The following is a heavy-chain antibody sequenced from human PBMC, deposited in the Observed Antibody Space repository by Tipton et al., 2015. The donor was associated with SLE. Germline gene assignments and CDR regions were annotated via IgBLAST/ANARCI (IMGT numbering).Heavy chain of an antibody. V-gene: IGHV3-49*04. J-gene: IGHJ4*02. Sequence: SLRLSCEASGFTFNAYAMYWVRQAPGKGLGWIGFIRSQAYGGTGDYAASVKGRFTISRDDSKSIAYLQMNGLKIEDTAVYFCARDKYASGWCDYWGQGILVTVSS. CDR1: GFTFNAYA. CDR3: ARDKYASGWCDY. CDR2: IRSQAYGGTG. D-gene: IGHD6-19*01.